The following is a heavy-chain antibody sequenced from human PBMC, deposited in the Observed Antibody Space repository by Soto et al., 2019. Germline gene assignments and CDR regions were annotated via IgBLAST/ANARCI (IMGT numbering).Heavy chain of an antibody. Sequence: GGSLRLSCAVSGFPFSNYAMSLVRQSPGKGLEWVSAISSAVNTYYADSVKGRFTISRDNSKNTLSLQMNSLRAEDTAVYYCAKQVRDGTSYSYYFDYWGQGTLVTVSS. CDR2: ISSAVNT. J-gene: IGHJ4*02. D-gene: IGHD6-6*01. CDR3: AKQVRDGTSYSYYFDY. V-gene: IGHV3-23*01. CDR1: GFPFSNYA.